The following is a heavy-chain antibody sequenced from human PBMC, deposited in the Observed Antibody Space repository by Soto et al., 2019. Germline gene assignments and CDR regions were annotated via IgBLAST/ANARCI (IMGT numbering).Heavy chain of an antibody. CDR2: TLPFLGSS. CDR1: GGTFKKFA. V-gene: IGHV1-69*01. J-gene: IGHJ6*02. D-gene: IGHD1-26*01. Sequence: QVQLVQSGPEVKKPGSSVKVSCEASGGTFKKFAISWVRQAPGQGLEWMGGTLPFLGSSKYPQKFQGRVTIAADECATTTYMEQTGLKSEDTAVYYCARGGKFHSEDLWEASYSHGLDVWGQGTTVTVSS. CDR3: ARGGKFHSEDLWEASYSHGLDV.